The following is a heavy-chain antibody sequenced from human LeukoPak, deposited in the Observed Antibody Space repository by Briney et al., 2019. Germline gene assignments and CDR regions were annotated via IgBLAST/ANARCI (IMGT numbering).Heavy chain of an antibody. CDR1: GFTCSSYW. J-gene: IGHJ4*02. D-gene: IGHD3-10*01. V-gene: IGHV3-7*01. Sequence: GPLLLSCAASGFTCSSYWMSGGRPAGGKGVGGGANIKQDGSEKYYVDSVKGRFTISRDNAKNSLYLQMNSLRAEDTAVYYCARADYYGSGSYYSSPDYWGQGTLVTVSS. CDR3: ARADYYGSGSYYSSPDY. CDR2: IKQDGSEK.